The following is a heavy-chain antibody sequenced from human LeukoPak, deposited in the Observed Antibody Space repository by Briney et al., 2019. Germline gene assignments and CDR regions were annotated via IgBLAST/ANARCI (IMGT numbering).Heavy chain of an antibody. J-gene: IGHJ4*02. CDR1: GFSVSSKY. CDR2: IYTGGTT. D-gene: IGHD6-19*01. Sequence: PGGSLRLSCAASGFSVSSKYMSWVRRAPGKGLEWVSVIYTGGTTYYADSVKGRFTISRDNSKNTLYLQMNSLRAEDTALYYCAGGQMFTSGGFEYWGQGALVTVSS. CDR3: AGGQMFTSGGFEY. V-gene: IGHV3-53*01.